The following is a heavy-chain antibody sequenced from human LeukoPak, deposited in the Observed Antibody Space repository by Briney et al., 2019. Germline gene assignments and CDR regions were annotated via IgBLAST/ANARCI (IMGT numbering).Heavy chain of an antibody. V-gene: IGHV1-3*01. CDR1: GYTFTSYA. CDR3: ARGLYSSGWYPDY. CDR2: INAGNGNT. D-gene: IGHD6-19*01. J-gene: IGHJ4*02. Sequence: ASVKVSCKASGYTFTSYAMHWVRQAPGQRPEWMGWINAGNGNTKYSQKFQGRVTITRDTSASTAYMELSSLRSEDTAVYYCARGLYSSGWYPDYWGQGTLVTVSS.